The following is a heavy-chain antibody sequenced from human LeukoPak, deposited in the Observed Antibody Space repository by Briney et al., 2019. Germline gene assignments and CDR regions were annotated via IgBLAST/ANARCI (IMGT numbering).Heavy chain of an antibody. D-gene: IGHD2-15*01. CDR3: ARALIVGGSFDY. V-gene: IGHV1-46*01. CDR1: GYTFTSYY. CDR2: INPSGGST. Sequence: ASVKVSCKASGYTFTSYYMHWVRQAPGQGLEWMGIINPSGGSTSYAQKFQGRVTMTRDTSTSTVYMELSSLRSEDTAAYYCARALIVGGSFDYWGQGTLVTVSS. J-gene: IGHJ4*02.